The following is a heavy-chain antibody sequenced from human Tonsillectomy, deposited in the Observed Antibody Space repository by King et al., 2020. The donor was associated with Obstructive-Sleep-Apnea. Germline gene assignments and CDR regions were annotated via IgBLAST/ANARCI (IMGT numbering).Heavy chain of an antibody. CDR1: GGSLRRRRSY. V-gene: IGHV4-39*07. CDR2: LSYRGSP. D-gene: IGHD2-15*01. J-gene: IGHJ4*02. Sequence: LPLPASGPGLVPPSAPLSLPCTVSGGSLRRRRSYWGWIRPPPGPGLAWLGSLSYRGSPSYPPSLKSRVTLSVATSPHQFSLKLSSVTAADTAVYYCAREPLGYCSGGSCLTGGDYWGQGTLVTVAS. CDR3: AREPLGYCSGGSCLTGGDY.